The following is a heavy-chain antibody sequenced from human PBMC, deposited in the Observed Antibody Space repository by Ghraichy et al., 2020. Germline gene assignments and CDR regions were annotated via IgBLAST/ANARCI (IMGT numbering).Heavy chain of an antibody. CDR2: ISGGGGST. Sequence: GGSLRLSCAASGFIFSSYAMNWVRQAPGKGLEWVSAISGGGGSTYYADSVKGRFTISRDNSKNTLYLQMNSLRAEDAAVYYCAKDTHLGYCSGGDCSVRFDFWGQGTLVTVSS. V-gene: IGHV3-23*01. CDR1: GFIFSSYA. J-gene: IGHJ4*02. D-gene: IGHD2-15*01. CDR3: AKDTHLGYCSGGDCSVRFDF.